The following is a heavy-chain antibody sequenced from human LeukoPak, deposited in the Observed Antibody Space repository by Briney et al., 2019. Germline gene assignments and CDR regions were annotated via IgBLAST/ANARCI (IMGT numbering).Heavy chain of an antibody. CDR1: GFTFSSYS. V-gene: IGHV3-21*04. D-gene: IGHD2-2*01. Sequence: GGSLRLSCAASGFTFSSYSMNWVRQAPGKGLEWVSSISSSSSYIYYADSVKGRFTISRDNAKKSLYLEMSSLRAEDTALYYCAREWEGCSTTDCPFDFWGQGTLVTVSS. CDR2: ISSSSSYI. J-gene: IGHJ4*02. CDR3: AREWEGCSTTDCPFDF.